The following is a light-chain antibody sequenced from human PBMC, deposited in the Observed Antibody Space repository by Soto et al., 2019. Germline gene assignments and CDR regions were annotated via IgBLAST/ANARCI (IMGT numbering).Light chain of an antibody. CDR1: SSNIGSNT. CDR3: AAWDDSLKAVL. CDR2: SNN. Sequence: QSVLTQPPSASGTPGQRVTISCSGSSSNIGSNTVNWYQQLPGTAPKLLIFSNNRRPSGVPDRFSGSRSGTSASLAISGLQSGDEANYYCAAWDDSLKAVLFGGGTKLTVL. J-gene: IGLJ2*01. V-gene: IGLV1-44*01.